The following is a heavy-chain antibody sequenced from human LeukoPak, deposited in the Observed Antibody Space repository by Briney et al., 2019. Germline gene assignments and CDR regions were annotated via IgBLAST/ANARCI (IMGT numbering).Heavy chain of an antibody. D-gene: IGHD3-22*01. CDR3: ARSSANYYDSSGYYYVPPYYFDY. J-gene: IGHJ4*02. CDR1: GGSISSSSYS. Sequence: SEALSLTCTVSGGSISSSSYSWGWIRQPPGKGLEWIGRIYYSGSTYYNPSLKSRVTISVDTSKNQFSLKLSSVTAADTAVYYCARSSANYYDSSGYYYVPPYYFDYWGQGTLVTVSS. V-gene: IGHV4-39*01. CDR2: IYYSGST.